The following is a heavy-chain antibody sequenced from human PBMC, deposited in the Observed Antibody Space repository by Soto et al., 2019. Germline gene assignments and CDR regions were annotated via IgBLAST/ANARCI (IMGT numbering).Heavy chain of an antibody. CDR2: ISAHDGKT. Sequence: QVHLVQSGAEVKKPGASVKVSCKGSGYAFTTYGITWVRQAPGQGLEWMGWISAHDGKTNYAQKLQGRVTVTRDTSTSTAYMELRSLRSDDTAVYFCARGRYGNYWSEGALVTVSS. V-gene: IGHV1-18*01. CDR3: ARGRYGNY. CDR1: GYAFTTYG. D-gene: IGHD1-1*01. J-gene: IGHJ4*02.